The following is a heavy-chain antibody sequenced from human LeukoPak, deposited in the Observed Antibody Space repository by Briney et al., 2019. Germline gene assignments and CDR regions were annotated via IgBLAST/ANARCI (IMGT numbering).Heavy chain of an antibody. J-gene: IGHJ3*02. V-gene: IGHV3-23*01. CDR2: ISGSGGST. CDR1: GFTFSDDG. CDR3: AKDRGRITMVRDGAFDI. Sequence: PGGSLRLSCAASGFTFSDDGMHWVRQAPGKGLEWVSAISGSGGSTYYADSVKGRFTISRDNSKNTLYLQMNSLRAEDTAVYYCAKDRGRITMVRDGAFDIWGQGTMVTVSS. D-gene: IGHD3-10*01.